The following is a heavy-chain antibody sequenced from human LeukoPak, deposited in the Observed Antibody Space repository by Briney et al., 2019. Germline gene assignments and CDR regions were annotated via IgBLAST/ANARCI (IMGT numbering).Heavy chain of an antibody. CDR3: ARDPSYYYYYMDV. CDR1: GGSISSSNW. V-gene: IGHV4-4*02. CDR2: IYHSGST. J-gene: IGHJ6*03. Sequence: PSETLSLTCAVSGGSISSSNWWSWVRQPPGKGLEWIGEIYHSGSTNYNPSLKSRVTMSVDTSKNQFSLKLSSVTAADTAVYYCARDPSYYYYYMDVWGKGTTVTISS.